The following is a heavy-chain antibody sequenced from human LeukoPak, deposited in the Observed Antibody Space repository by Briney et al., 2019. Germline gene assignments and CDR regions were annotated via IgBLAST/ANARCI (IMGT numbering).Heavy chain of an antibody. Sequence: SETLSLTCTVSGGSISSSSYYWGWIRQPPGKGPEWIGSVYYTGASYYNPSLKSRVTISIDTSKNQFSLKLSSVTAADTAVYYCARGRPVYDILTGPFDYWGQGTLVTVSS. CDR1: GGSISSSSYY. D-gene: IGHD3-9*01. CDR2: VYYTGAS. V-gene: IGHV4-39*07. CDR3: ARGRPVYDILTGPFDY. J-gene: IGHJ4*02.